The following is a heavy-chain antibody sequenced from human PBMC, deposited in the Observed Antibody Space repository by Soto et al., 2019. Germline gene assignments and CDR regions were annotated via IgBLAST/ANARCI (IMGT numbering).Heavy chain of an antibody. D-gene: IGHD6-19*01. V-gene: IGHV4-39*07. J-gene: IGHJ6*02. Sequence: SETLSLTCTVSGGSISSSKYYWGWIRQAPGKGLEWIASIYYSGSTNYNPSLKSRVTISVDTSKNQFSLKLSSVTAADTAVYYCARVPYSSGWPTSLNYGMDVWGQGTTVTVSS. CDR2: IYYSGST. CDR3: ARVPYSSGWPTSLNYGMDV. CDR1: GGSISSSKYY.